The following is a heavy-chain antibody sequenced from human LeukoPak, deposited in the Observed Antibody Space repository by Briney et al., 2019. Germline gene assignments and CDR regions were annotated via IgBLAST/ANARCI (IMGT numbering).Heavy chain of an antibody. Sequence: PGGSLRLSCAASGFTFSSYAMSWVRQVPGKGLEWVSTISGSGGSTYYADSVKGRFTISRDNSKNTLYLQMNSLRAEDTAVYYCAKAEIEEGLRYFDWLHDTPDYYFDYWGQGTLVTVSS. CDR3: AKAEIEEGLRYFDWLHDTPDYYFDY. D-gene: IGHD3-9*01. CDR1: GFTFSSYA. J-gene: IGHJ4*02. V-gene: IGHV3-23*01. CDR2: ISGSGGST.